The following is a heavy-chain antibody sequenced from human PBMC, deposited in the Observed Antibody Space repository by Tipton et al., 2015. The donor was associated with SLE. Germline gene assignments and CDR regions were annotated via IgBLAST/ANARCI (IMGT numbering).Heavy chain of an antibody. CDR3: ARASGVPGYGMDV. CDR2: IRYDGSNK. J-gene: IGHJ6*02. D-gene: IGHD3-10*01. CDR1: GFTFSSYG. Sequence: SLRLSCAASGFTFSSYGMHWVRQAPGKGLEWVAFIRYDGSNKYYADSVKGRFTISRDNSKNTLYLQMNSLRAEDTAVYYCARASGVPGYGMDVWGQGTTVTVSS. V-gene: IGHV3-30*02.